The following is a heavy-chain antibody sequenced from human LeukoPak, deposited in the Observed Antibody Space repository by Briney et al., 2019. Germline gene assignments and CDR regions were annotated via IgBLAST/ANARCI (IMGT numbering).Heavy chain of an antibody. CDR3: ARRYDSTLYYYYYMDV. V-gene: IGHV4-59*08. Sequence: SESLSLTCTVSGGSISSYYWSWIRQPPGKGLEWIGYIYYSGSTNYNPSLKSRVTISVDTSKNQFSLKLSSVTAADTAVYYCARRYDSTLYYYYYMDVWGKGTTVTVSS. CDR1: GGSISSYY. CDR2: IYYSGST. D-gene: IGHD3-22*01. J-gene: IGHJ6*03.